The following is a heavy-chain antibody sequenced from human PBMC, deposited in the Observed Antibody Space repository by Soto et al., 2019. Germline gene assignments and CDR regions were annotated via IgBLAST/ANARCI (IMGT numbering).Heavy chain of an antibody. CDR1: GYTFTSYG. J-gene: IGHJ4*02. Sequence: GASVKVSCKASGYTFTSYGISWVRQAPGQGLEWMGWISAYNGNTNYAQKLQGRVTMATDTSTSTAYMELRSLRSDDTAVYYCARDYYDSSGYRKVDYWGQGTLVTVSS. D-gene: IGHD3-22*01. CDR2: ISAYNGNT. V-gene: IGHV1-18*01. CDR3: ARDYYDSSGYRKVDY.